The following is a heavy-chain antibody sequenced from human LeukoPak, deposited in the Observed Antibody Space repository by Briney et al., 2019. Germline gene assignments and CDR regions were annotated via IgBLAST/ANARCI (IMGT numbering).Heavy chain of an antibody. Sequence: SETLSLTCTVSGDSFNSYYWSWIRQPAGKGLEWIGLIYNSGSTNYNPSLKSRVTMSVDASKNQFSLKLSSVTGADTAVYYCARDFDSWGQGTLVTVSS. J-gene: IGHJ4*02. CDR1: GDSFNSYY. CDR3: ARDFDS. V-gene: IGHV4-4*07. CDR2: IYNSGST.